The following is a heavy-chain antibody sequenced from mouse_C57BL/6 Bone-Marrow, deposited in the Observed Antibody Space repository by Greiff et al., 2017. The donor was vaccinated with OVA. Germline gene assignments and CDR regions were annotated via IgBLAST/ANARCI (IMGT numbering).Heavy chain of an antibody. V-gene: IGHV14-4*01. CDR2: IDPENGDT. Sequence: EVQLQQSGAELVRPGASVKLSCTASGFNIKDDYMHWVKQRPEQGLEWIGWIDPENGDTEYASKFQGKATITADPSSNTAYLQLSSLTSEDTAVYYCSTAQASYYFDYWGQGTTLTVSS. J-gene: IGHJ2*01. CDR1: GFNIKDDY. D-gene: IGHD3-2*02. CDR3: STAQASYYFDY.